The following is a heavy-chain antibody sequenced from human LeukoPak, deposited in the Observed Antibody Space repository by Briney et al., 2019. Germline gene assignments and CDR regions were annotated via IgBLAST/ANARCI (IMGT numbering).Heavy chain of an antibody. Sequence: GGSLRLSCAASGFTFSSYSMNWVRQAPGKGLEWVSYISSSSSTIYYADSVKGRFTISRDNAKNSLYLQMNSLRAEDTAVYYCARGRFHYDSSGYSSFYYWGQGTLVTVSS. CDR3: ARGRFHYDSSGYSSFYY. D-gene: IGHD3-22*01. V-gene: IGHV3-48*04. CDR1: GFTFSSYS. CDR2: ISSSSSTI. J-gene: IGHJ4*02.